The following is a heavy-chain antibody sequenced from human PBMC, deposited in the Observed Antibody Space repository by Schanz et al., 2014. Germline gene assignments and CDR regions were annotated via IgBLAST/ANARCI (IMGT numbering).Heavy chain of an antibody. V-gene: IGHV1-18*01. CDR3: ARVDSGYDSHLYYYYYYMDV. D-gene: IGHD5-12*01. J-gene: IGHJ6*03. CDR2: ISAYTNNT. CDR1: GGTFSTYT. Sequence: QVQLVQSGAEVKKPGSSVKVSCKASGGTFSTYTISWVRQAPGQGLEWMGWISAYTNNTNYAQKVQGRVTMTTDTSTGTAYMELSSLRSEDTAVYYCARVDSGYDSHLYYYYYYMDVWGKGTTVTVSS.